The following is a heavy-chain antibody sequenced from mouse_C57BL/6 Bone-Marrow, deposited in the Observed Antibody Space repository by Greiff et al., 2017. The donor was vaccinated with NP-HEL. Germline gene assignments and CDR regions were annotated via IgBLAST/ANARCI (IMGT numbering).Heavy chain of an antibody. J-gene: IGHJ4*01. CDR1: GYSFTDYN. CDR2: INPNYGTT. Sequence: VQLKESGPELVKPGASVKISCKASGYSFTDYNMNWVKQSNGKSLEWIGVINPNYGTTSYNQKFKGKATLTVDQSSSTAYMQLSSLTSEDSAVYYCGGDRELDYAMDYWGQGTSVTVSS. V-gene: IGHV1-39*01. CDR3: GGDRELDYAMDY. D-gene: IGHD3-3*01.